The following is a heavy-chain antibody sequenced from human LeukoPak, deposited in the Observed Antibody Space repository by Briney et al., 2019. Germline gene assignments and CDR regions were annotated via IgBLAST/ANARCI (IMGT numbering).Heavy chain of an antibody. D-gene: IGHD5-24*01. V-gene: IGHV3-21*06. CDR2: ISSSSSYI. CDR1: GFTFSSYS. CDR3: AKDIRGDGYNSRFDY. J-gene: IGHJ4*02. Sequence: GGSLRLSCAASGFTFSSYSMNWVRQAPGKGLEWVSSISSSSSYIYYADSVKGRFTISRDNSKNSLYLQMNSLRTEDTALYYCAKDIRGDGYNSRFDYWGQGTLVTVSP.